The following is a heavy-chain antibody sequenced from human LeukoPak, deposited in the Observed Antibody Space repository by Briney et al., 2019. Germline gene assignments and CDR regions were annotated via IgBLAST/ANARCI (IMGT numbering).Heavy chain of an antibody. D-gene: IGHD3-10*01. Sequence: ASMKVSCKASGYSFTTYGIAWVRQAPGQGLEWMGWVNPDSGATNYAQKFQGRVTLTTDMSITTAYMELSRLRSDDSAVYYCARAGSYYYGSRTYSGNWFDPWGQGTLVTVSS. CDR3: ARAGSYYYGSRTYSGNWFDP. CDR1: GYSFTTYG. V-gene: IGHV1-2*02. J-gene: IGHJ5*02. CDR2: VNPDSGAT.